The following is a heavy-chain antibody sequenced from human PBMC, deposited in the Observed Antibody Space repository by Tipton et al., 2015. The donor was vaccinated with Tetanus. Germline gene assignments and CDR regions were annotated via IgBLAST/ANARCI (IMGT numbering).Heavy chain of an antibody. CDR3: ARDPGTSGFP. J-gene: IGHJ5*02. CDR1: GDSITSFY. Sequence: LRLSCTVSGDSITSFYWSWIRQPPGKGLEWIGYIFYGGTTNYNPSLKSRVTISLDTSKNQFSLQLSSVTAADTAVYYCARDPGTSGFPWGQGTLVTVSA. V-gene: IGHV4-59*01. D-gene: IGHD1-7*01. CDR2: IFYGGTT.